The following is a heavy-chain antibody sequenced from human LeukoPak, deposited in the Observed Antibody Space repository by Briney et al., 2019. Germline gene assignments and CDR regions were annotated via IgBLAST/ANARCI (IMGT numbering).Heavy chain of an antibody. CDR3: ARRGHSRTLHYYYYYMDV. Sequence: PSQTLSLTCTVSGGSISSGSYYWSWIRQPAGEGLEWIGEINHSGSTNYNPSLKSRVTISVDTSKNQFSLKLSSVTAADTTVYYCARRGHSRTLHYYYYYMDVWGKGTTVTVSS. CDR2: INHSGST. V-gene: IGHV4-61*09. CDR1: GGSISSGSYY. J-gene: IGHJ6*03.